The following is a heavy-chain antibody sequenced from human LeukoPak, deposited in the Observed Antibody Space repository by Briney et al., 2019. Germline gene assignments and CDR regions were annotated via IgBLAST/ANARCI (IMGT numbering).Heavy chain of an antibody. CDR3: ARGPMIAFGFDP. CDR2: IYYSGST. D-gene: IGHD3-22*01. V-gene: IGHV4-59*06. J-gene: IGHJ5*02. Sequence: PSETLSLTCTVSGGSISSYYWSWIRQHPGKGLEWIGYIYYSGSTYYNPSLKSRVTISVDTSKNQFSLKLSSVTAADTAVYYCARGPMIAFGFDPWGQGTLVTVSS. CDR1: GGSISSYY.